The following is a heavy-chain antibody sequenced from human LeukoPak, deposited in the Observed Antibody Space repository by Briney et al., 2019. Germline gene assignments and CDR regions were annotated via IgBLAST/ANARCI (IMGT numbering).Heavy chain of an antibody. J-gene: IGHJ4*02. CDR3: ARDLGLISDY. CDR1: GGSFSGYY. D-gene: IGHD2-8*01. V-gene: IGHV4-34*01. CDR2: INHSGST. Sequence: SETLSLTCAVYGGSFSGYYWSWIRQPPGKGLEWIGEINHSGSTNYNPSLKSRVTISVDTSKNQFSLKLSSVTAADTAVYYCARDLGLISDYWGQGTLVTVSS.